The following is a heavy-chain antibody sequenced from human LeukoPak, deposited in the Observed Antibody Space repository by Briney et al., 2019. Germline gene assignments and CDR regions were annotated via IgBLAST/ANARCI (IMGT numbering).Heavy chain of an antibody. D-gene: IGHD6-19*01. CDR2: IYYSGST. CDR3: ARLSGGWYGGFDY. J-gene: IGHJ4*02. Sequence: PSETLSLTCTVFGGSMSGFYWSWIRQPPGKGLEWIGYIYYSGSTYYNPSLKSRVTISVDTSKNQFSLKLSSVTAADTAVYYCARLSGGWYGGFDYWGQGTLVTVSS. V-gene: IGHV4-59*06. CDR1: GGSMSGFY.